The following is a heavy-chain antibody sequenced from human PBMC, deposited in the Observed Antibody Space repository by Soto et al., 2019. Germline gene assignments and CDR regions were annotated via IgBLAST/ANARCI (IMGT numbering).Heavy chain of an antibody. J-gene: IGHJ6*02. CDR1: GFTFSDYS. CDR3: ARDRISMAARRGASNYYYGLDV. Sequence: GGSLRLSCAASGFTFSDYSMNWVRQAPGKGLEWVSSISSDSTYKYYAESVRGRFAISRDNAKNSLYLQMDSLRAEDTAVYFCARDRISMAARRGASNYYYGLDVWCQGTTVTLSS. CDR2: ISSDSTYK. V-gene: IGHV3-21*01. D-gene: IGHD6-6*01.